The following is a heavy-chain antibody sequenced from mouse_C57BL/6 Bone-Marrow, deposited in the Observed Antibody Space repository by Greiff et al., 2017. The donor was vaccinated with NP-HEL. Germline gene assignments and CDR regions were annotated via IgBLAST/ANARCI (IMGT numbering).Heavy chain of an antibody. CDR2: IDPSDSYT. J-gene: IGHJ3*01. CDR1: GYTFTSYW. CDR3: ARVSTMVKWFAY. D-gene: IGHD2-2*01. V-gene: IGHV1-59*01. Sequence: QVQLQQPGAELVRPGTSVKLSCKASGYTFTSYWMHWVKQRPGQGLEWIGVIDPSDSYTNYNQKFKGKATLTVYTSSSTAYMQLSSLTSEDSAVYYSARVSTMVKWFAYWGQGTLVTVSA.